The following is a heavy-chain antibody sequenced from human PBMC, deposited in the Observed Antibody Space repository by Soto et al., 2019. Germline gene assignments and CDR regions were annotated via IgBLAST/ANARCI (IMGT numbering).Heavy chain of an antibody. Sequence: ASVKVSCKVSGYTLTELSMHWVRQAPGKGLEWMGGFDPEDGETIYAQKFQGRVTMTEDTSTDTAYMELSSLRSEDTAVYYCATPTNYDFWSGLYYYYGMDVWGQGTKVTVSS. V-gene: IGHV1-24*01. CDR3: ATPTNYDFWSGLYYYYGMDV. J-gene: IGHJ6*02. CDR1: GYTLTELS. D-gene: IGHD3-3*01. CDR2: FDPEDGET.